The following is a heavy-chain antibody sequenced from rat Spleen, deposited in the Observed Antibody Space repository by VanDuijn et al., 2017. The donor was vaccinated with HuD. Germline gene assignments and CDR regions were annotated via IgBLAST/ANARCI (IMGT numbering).Heavy chain of an antibody. V-gene: IGHV5-25*01. Sequence: EVQLVESGGGLVQPGRSLKLSCAASGFTFSDYYMAWVRQAPTKGLEWVATISTSGSRTYYPDSVKGRFTISRDNAKSSLYLQMNSLKSEDTATYYWARHGSSYSRGYFDYWGQGVMVTVSS. CDR3: ARHGSSYSRGYFDY. CDR1: GFTFSDYY. D-gene: IGHD1-2*01. CDR2: ISTSGSRT. J-gene: IGHJ2*01.